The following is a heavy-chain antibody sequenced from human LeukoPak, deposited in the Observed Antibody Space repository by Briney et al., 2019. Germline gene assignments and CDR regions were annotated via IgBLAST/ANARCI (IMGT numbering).Heavy chain of an antibody. D-gene: IGHD6-19*01. J-gene: IGHJ4*02. Sequence: GGSLRLSCAASGFTFSSYAMSWVRQAPGKGLEWVSAISGSGGSTYYADSVKGRFTISRDNSKNTLYLQMNSLRAEDTAVYYCAKDEQWLVLSLLDYWGQGTLVTVSS. CDR3: AKDEQWLVLSLLDY. V-gene: IGHV3-23*01. CDR1: GFTFSSYA. CDR2: ISGSGGST.